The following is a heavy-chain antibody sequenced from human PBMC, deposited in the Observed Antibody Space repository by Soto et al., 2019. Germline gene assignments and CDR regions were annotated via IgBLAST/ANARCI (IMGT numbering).Heavy chain of an antibody. V-gene: IGHV4-4*08. CDR3: RRSSRYSTDV. CDR2: IYASGST. J-gene: IGHJ6*02. CDR1: GGSMSTYY. D-gene: IGHD6-13*01. Sequence: SETLSLTCTASGGSMSTYYWNWIRQPPGKGLESIGYIYASGSTNYNPSFKSRVAISIDTSKRQISLKLTSVTAADTAVYYCRRSSRYSTDVWGQGTTVTVSS.